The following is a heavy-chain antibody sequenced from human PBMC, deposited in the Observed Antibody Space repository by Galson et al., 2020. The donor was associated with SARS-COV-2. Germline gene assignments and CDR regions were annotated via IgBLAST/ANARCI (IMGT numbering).Heavy chain of an antibody. CDR1: GYRITRLY. Sequence: ASVTVSCKVSGYRITRLYMNWVRQAPGTALEWMGSFDPNQGDTVYAQKLQGRVTMTEDTSTDTAYMELSTLRSEDTAVYYCATLGADFDRGDVFDGFDMWGQGTRVTVAS. D-gene: IGHD3-16*01. CDR3: ATLGADFDRGDVFDGFDM. V-gene: IGHV1-24*01. J-gene: IGHJ3*02. CDR2: FDPNQGDT.